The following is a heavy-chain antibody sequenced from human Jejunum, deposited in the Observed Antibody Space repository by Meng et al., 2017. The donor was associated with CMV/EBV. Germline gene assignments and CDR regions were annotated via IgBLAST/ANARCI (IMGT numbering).Heavy chain of an antibody. CDR3: ARAYDPTGFFNIWSFDFDY. D-gene: IGHD3-22*01. CDR1: TFTAYY. J-gene: IGHJ4*02. CDR2: INHNNGVT. Sequence: TFTAYYIHWVRQAPGQGLEWMGRINHNNGVTDYAQNFQGRVTMTRDTSFSTAYMELSSLRSDDTAIYYCARAYDPTGFFNIWSFDFDYWGQGSLVTVSS. V-gene: IGHV1-2*06.